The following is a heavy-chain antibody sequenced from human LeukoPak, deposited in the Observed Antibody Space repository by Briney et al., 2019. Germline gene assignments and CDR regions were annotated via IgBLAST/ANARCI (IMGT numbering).Heavy chain of an antibody. CDR1: GGSISGYY. J-gene: IGHJ4*02. Sequence: SETLSLTCTVSGGSISGYYWSWIRQPPGKGLEWIGYIYYSGSTNYNPSLKSRVTISVDTSKNQFSLKLSSVTAADTAVYYCARDSGYYFDYWGQGTLVTVSS. V-gene: IGHV4-59*01. CDR3: ARDSGYYFDY. D-gene: IGHD6-19*01. CDR2: IYYSGST.